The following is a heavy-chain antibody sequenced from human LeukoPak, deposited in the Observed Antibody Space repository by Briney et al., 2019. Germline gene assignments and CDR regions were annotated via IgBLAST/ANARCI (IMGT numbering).Heavy chain of an antibody. CDR3: ARQSTRGVLRLLV. Sequence: PGESLKISCQGSGYNFAAYWIGWVRQMPGKGLEWMGIVYPGDSDTKYSPSFQGQVTISADKSISTAYLQWSSLQASDTATYYCARQSTRGVLRLLVWGQGTTVIVSS. CDR1: GYNFAAYW. J-gene: IGHJ6*02. V-gene: IGHV5-51*01. D-gene: IGHD3-3*01. CDR2: VYPGDSDT.